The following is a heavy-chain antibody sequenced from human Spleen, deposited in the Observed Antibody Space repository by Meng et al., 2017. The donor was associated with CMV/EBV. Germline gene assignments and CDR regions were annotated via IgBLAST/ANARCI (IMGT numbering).Heavy chain of an antibody. CDR2: VIPMVDVA. Sequence: SVKVSCKTSGDTFRTYAISWVRQAPGQGLEWMGRVIPMVDVANYAQKFQGRVTITADKSTSTAYMELSSLRSEDTAVYYCARGRGATSAKVWYYFDQWGQGTLVTVS. D-gene: IGHD1-26*01. CDR3: ARGRGATSAKVWYYFDQ. J-gene: IGHJ4*02. CDR1: GDTFRTYA. V-gene: IGHV1-69*04.